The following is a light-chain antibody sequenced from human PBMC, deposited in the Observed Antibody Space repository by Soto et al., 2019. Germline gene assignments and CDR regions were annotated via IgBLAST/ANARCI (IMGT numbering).Light chain of an antibody. J-gene: IGKJ4*01. CDR1: QSISSY. Sequence: DIQMTQSPSSLSASVGDRVTITCRASQSISSYLNWYQQKPGKAPKRLIYAASSLQSGVPSRFSGSGSGTEFTLTISSLQPEDFATYYCLQHNSYPLTFGGGTKWIS. V-gene: IGKV1-17*01. CDR3: LQHNSYPLT. CDR2: AAS.